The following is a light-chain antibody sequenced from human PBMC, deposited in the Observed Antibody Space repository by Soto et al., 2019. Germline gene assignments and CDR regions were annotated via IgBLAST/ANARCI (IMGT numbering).Light chain of an antibody. J-gene: IGKJ4*01. V-gene: IGKV3-11*01. CDR3: QQRSNWPLT. CDR2: DAS. CDR1: QSVSGY. Sequence: EIVLTQSPDTLSLSPGERATLSCRASQSVSGYLGWYQQKPGQAPRLLIYDASNKATGIPARFSGSGSGTDFTLTINSLEPEDFAVYYCQQRSNWPLTFGGGTKVDIK.